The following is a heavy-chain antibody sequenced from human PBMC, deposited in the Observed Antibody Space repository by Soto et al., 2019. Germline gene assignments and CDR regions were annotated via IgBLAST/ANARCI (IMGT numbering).Heavy chain of an antibody. V-gene: IGHV3-9*01. D-gene: IGHD3-10*01. CDR1: GFTFDDYA. Sequence: EVQLVESGGGLVQPGRSLRLSCAASGFTFDDYAMHWVRQTPGKGLEWVSGISWKSGSTGYADSVKGRFTISRDNARNSLYLQMNSLRAEDTAVYYCAKVWSSTGLANFFSAFDLWGQGTMVTVSS. CDR2: ISWKSGST. J-gene: IGHJ3*01. CDR3: AKVWSSTGLANFFSAFDL.